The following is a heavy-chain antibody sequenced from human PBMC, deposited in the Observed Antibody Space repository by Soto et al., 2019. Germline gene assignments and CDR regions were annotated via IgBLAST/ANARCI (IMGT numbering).Heavy chain of an antibody. CDR2: LSYSDST. D-gene: IGHD4-17*01. J-gene: IGHJ4*01. Sequence: PSETLSLPCAVSGGALSSSNWRRWVSQPPGKAREWLGDLSYSDSTKNNPSLNSPVTISANSAKKHLSLGLGSTTAADTAVPYCGHHGGDPYYYDFWGQGILVTVSS. CDR3: GHHGGDPYYYDF. V-gene: IGHV4-4*02. CDR1: GGALSSSNW.